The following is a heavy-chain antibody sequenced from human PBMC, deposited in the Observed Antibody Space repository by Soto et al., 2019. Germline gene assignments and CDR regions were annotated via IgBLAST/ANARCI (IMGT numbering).Heavy chain of an antibody. CDR1: GGSISSSSYY. D-gene: IGHD1-1*01. CDR3: ARHQHDQKDAFDI. CDR2: IYYSGST. V-gene: IGHV4-39*01. J-gene: IGHJ3*02. Sequence: QLQLQESGPGLVKPSETLSLTCTVSGGSISSSSYYWGWIRQPPGKGLEWIGSIYYSGSTYYNPSLKSRVTISVDTSKNQFSLKLSSVTAADTAVYYCARHQHDQKDAFDIWGQGTMVTVSS.